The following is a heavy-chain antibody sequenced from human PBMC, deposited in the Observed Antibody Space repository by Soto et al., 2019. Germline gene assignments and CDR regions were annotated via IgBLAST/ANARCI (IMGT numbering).Heavy chain of an antibody. V-gene: IGHV3-23*01. D-gene: IGHD3-22*01. CDR3: AKGAGDSSDYYWRRYFEL. CDR2: ISVSGAST. J-gene: IGHJ2*01. Sequence: EVQVLESGGGLVQPGGSLRLSCAASGFTFRSYAMSWVRQAPGRGLEWVSAISVSGASTYYADSVKGRFTITRDNSKHTLYLKMNSLRAEDTAVYYWAKGAGDSSDYYWRRYFELWGRGTLVTVSS. CDR1: GFTFRSYA.